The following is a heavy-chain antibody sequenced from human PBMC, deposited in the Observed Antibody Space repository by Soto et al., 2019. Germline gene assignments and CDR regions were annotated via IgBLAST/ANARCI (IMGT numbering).Heavy chain of an antibody. CDR2: INAGNGNT. CDR3: ARAQNLEMATP. Sequence: QVQLVQSGAEVKKPGASVKVSCQASGYTFTSYAMLWVRQAPGQRLEWMGWINAGNGNTKYSQKFQGRVTITRDTSASTAYMELSSLRSEDTAVYYCARAQNLEMATPWGQGTLVTVSS. J-gene: IGHJ4*02. CDR1: GYTFTSYA. V-gene: IGHV1-3*01. D-gene: IGHD5-12*01.